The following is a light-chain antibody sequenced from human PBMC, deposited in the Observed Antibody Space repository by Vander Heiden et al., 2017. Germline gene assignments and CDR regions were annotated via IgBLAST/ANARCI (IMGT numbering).Light chain of an antibody. CDR3: QQEDNLPFT. V-gene: IGKV1-33*01. Sequence: DIQMTQSPSSLSASVGDRVTITCQASQDISNYLDWYQQKPGKAPKLLIYDASNLETGVPSRFSGSGSGTDFTFTISSLQPEDLAAYYCQQEDNLPFTFGHGTKVDIK. CDR1: QDISNY. CDR2: DAS. J-gene: IGKJ3*01.